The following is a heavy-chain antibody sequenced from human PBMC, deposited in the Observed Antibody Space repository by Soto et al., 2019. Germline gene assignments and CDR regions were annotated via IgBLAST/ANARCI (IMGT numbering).Heavy chain of an antibody. D-gene: IGHD6-19*01. V-gene: IGHV3-53*01. Sequence: EVHLVESGGGLTQPGGSLRLSCAASGFTVSGNYMSWVRQAPGKGLDWVSVIYSGGSTYYADSVKGRFTITRDNSKNTLYLQMNSLRAEDTAVYYCATTPGIAVAGTEYWGQGTLVTVSS. CDR1: GFTVSGNY. CDR3: ATTPGIAVAGTEY. CDR2: IYSGGST. J-gene: IGHJ4*02.